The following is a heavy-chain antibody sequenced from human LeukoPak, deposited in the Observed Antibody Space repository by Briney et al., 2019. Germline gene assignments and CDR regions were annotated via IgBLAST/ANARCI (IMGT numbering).Heavy chain of an antibody. CDR3: AREKQWACSSTSCSYYYMDV. J-gene: IGHJ6*03. CDR2: MNPNSGNT. D-gene: IGHD2-2*01. Sequence: EASVKVSCKASGYTFTSYDINWVRQATGQGLEWMGWMNPNSGNTGYAQKFQGRVTMTRNTSISTAYMELSSLRSEDTAVYYCAREKQWACSSTSCSYYYMDVWGKGTTVTVSS. CDR1: GYTFTSYD. V-gene: IGHV1-8*01.